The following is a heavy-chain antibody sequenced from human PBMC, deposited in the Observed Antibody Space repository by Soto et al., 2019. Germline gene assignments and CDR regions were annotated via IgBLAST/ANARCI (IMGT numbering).Heavy chain of an antibody. Sequence: EVQLLESGGGLLQRGGSLRLSCAASGFTFSSYAMNWVRQAPGKGLEWVSVIPGSGGSAYYADSVKGRFTISRDNSKNTVFLQMNSLRVEDTAIYFCARGRDRDTVTTFDYWGQGALVTVSP. J-gene: IGHJ4*02. CDR2: IPGSGGSA. CDR1: GFTFSSYA. D-gene: IGHD4-17*01. V-gene: IGHV3-23*01. CDR3: ARGRDRDTVTTFDY.